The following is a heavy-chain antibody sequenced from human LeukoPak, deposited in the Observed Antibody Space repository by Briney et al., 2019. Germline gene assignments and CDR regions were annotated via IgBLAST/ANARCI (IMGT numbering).Heavy chain of an antibody. J-gene: IGHJ4*02. CDR2: INPNSGGT. CDR3: AKAGGSGSYSIHFDY. D-gene: IGHD3-10*01. CDR1: GYTFTGYY. Sequence: ASVKVSCKASGYTFTGYYMHWVRQAPGQGLEWMGWINPNSGGTNYAQKFQGRVTMTRDTSTSTAYMELRSLRSDDTAVYYCAKAGGSGSYSIHFDYWGQGTLVTVSS. V-gene: IGHV1-2*02.